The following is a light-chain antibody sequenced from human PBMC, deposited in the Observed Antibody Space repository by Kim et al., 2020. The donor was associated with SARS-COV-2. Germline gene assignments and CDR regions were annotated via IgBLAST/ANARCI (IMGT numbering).Light chain of an antibody. CDR2: GNS. CDR3: QSYDSSLSGHWV. J-gene: IGLJ3*02. Sequence: QSVLTQPPSVSGAPGQRVTISCTGSSSNIGDYDVHWYQQFPGTAPKLLIYGNSNRPSGVPDRFSGSKSGTSASLAITGPQPEDEADYYCQSYDSSLSGHWVFGGGTKLTVL. V-gene: IGLV1-40*01. CDR1: SSNIGDYD.